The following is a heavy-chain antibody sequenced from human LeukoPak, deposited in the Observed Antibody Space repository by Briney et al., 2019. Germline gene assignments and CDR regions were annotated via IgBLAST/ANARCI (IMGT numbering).Heavy chain of an antibody. V-gene: IGHV3-30*18. CDR1: GFTFSSYG. CDR2: IPYDGSNK. CDR3: AKETDCSGGSCSFYYYYYGMDV. D-gene: IGHD2-15*01. Sequence: GGSLRLSCAASGFTFSSYGMHWVRQAPGKGLEWVAVIPYDGSNKYYADSVKGRFTISRDNSKNTLYLQMNSLRAEDTAVYYCAKETDCSGGSCSFYYYYYGMDVWGKGTTVTVSS. J-gene: IGHJ6*04.